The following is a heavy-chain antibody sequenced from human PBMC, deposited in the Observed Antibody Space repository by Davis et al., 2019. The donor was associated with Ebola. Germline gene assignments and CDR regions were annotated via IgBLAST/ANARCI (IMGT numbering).Heavy chain of an antibody. J-gene: IGHJ4*02. Sequence: GESLKISCAASGFTFSNAWMSWVRQAPGRGLEWVSYISSTSAITAYADSVKGRFTISRDNGRNSLYLQMNNLRDEDTAVYYCARAGGDCYSHTRCEFAFWGQGSLVTVSS. CDR1: GFTFSNAW. D-gene: IGHD2-21*02. V-gene: IGHV3-48*02. CDR2: ISSTSAIT. CDR3: ARAGGDCYSHTRCEFAF.